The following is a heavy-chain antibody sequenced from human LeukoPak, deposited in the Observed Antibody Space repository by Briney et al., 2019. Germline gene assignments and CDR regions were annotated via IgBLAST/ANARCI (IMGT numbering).Heavy chain of an antibody. Sequence: PGGSLRLSCVASGFTFSSYGMNWVRQAPGKGLEWVSGIGGNGDRRNYADSVKGRFAISRDNSRNTLYLQMNSLRVEDTAVNYCGKGHYEGGDYYSFDNWGQGTWVTVSS. CDR1: GFTFSSYG. CDR3: GKGHYEGGDYYSFDN. V-gene: IGHV3-23*01. D-gene: IGHD2-21*01. J-gene: IGHJ4*02. CDR2: IGGNGDRR.